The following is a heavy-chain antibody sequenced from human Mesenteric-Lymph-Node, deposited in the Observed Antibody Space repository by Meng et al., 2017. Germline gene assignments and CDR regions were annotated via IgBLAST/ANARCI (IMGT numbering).Heavy chain of an antibody. CDR2: ISHSGGST. CDR3: AKFRGEMAILDY. Sequence: GESLKISCAAPGFTFSSYALTWVRQAPGKGLEWVSVISHSGGSTYYADSVKGRFTISRDNSKNTLYLQMNSLRAEDTAVYYCAKFRGEMAILDYWGQGTLATVSS. J-gene: IGHJ4*02. V-gene: IGHV3-23*01. D-gene: IGHD5-24*01. CDR1: GFTFSSYA.